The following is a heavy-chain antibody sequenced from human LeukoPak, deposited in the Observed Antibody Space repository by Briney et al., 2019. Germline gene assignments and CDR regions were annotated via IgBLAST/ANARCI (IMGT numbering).Heavy chain of an antibody. CDR2: ISGSGGST. CDR1: GFTFSSYA. Sequence: PGGSLRLSCAASGFTFSSYAMSWVRQAPGKGLEWVSAISGSGGSTYYADSVKGRFTISRDNSKNTLYLQMNSLRAEDTAVYYCANDTTDYYESSGYYSPNLGQGTLVTV. J-gene: IGHJ4*03. D-gene: IGHD3-22*01. CDR3: ANDTTDYYESSGYYSPN. V-gene: IGHV3-23*01.